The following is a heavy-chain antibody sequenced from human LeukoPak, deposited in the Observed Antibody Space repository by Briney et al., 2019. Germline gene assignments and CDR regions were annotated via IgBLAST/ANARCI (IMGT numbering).Heavy chain of an antibody. V-gene: IGHV1-2*02. J-gene: IGHJ2*01. D-gene: IGHD4-17*01. CDR3: ARDPHDYAPGGLYLYLEP. CDR1: GYTFTGYY. Sequence: ASVKVSCKASGYTFTGYYMHWVRQAPGQGLEWMGWINPNSGGTNYAQKFQGRVTMTRDTSISTAYMELSRLRSDDTAVYYRARDPHDYAPGGLYLYLEPWGRGPLVTGSS. CDR2: INPNSGGT.